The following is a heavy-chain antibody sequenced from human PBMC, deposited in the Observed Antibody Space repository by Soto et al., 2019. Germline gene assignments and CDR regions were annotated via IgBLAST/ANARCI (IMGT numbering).Heavy chain of an antibody. CDR3: ARRGSGHTFDY. CDR2: IYEGGTT. Sequence: QLQLQESGPGLVKPSETLSLTCAVSGASISRTGFHWGWIRQPPGQGLEWIGSIYEGGTTFYNSSLKSRVTISADTSKNHVSLELNSVTAADTAVYFCARRGSGHTFDYWGQGTLVTVSS. CDR1: GASISRTGFH. J-gene: IGHJ4*02. D-gene: IGHD3-10*01. V-gene: IGHV4-39*01.